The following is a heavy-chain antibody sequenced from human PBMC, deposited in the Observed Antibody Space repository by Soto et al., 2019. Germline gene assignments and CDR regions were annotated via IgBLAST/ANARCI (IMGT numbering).Heavy chain of an antibody. D-gene: IGHD6-19*01. CDR1: GFTFSDYA. J-gene: IGHJ4*02. V-gene: IGHV3-30*18. Sequence: VQLVESGGGVVQPGRSLRLSCAASGFTFSDYAMHWVRQAPGKGLEWVAVVSHDGRNTHYADSVKCRFTISRDSSKNTVSLEMTSLRAEDTAVYYYAKGGRQWLVTSDFNYWGQGALVTVSS. CDR2: VSHDGRNT. CDR3: AKGGRQWLVTSDFNY.